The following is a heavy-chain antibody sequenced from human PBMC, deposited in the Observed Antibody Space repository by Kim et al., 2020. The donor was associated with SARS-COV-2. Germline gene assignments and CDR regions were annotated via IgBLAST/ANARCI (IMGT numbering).Heavy chain of an antibody. CDR1: GGSISSSAYY. CDR2: ISYNGGT. CDR3: ARSSDCSDQSRFDP. Sequence: SETLSLTCTVSGGSISSSAYYWGWIRQPPGKGLEWIGTISYNGGTYYNPSLKSRVTISVDTSKNQFSLKLNSMTAADTAVYFCARSSDCSDQSRFDPWGQGPLVTVPS. V-gene: IGHV4-39*07. J-gene: IGHJ5*02. D-gene: IGHD2-21*02.